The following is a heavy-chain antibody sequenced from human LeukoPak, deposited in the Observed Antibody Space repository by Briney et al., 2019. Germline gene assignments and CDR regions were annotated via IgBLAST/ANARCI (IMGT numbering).Heavy chain of an antibody. Sequence: SETLSLTCTVSGGSISNDYWSWIRQPPGKGLEWIGYIYYSGSTNYNPSLKSRVTISVDTSKNQFSLKLNSVTAADTAVYYCARQRYFYGSGSPSHYFDYWGQGTLVTVTS. CDR2: IYYSGST. CDR1: GGSISNDY. V-gene: IGHV4-59*08. D-gene: IGHD3-10*01. CDR3: ARQRYFYGSGSPSHYFDY. J-gene: IGHJ4*02.